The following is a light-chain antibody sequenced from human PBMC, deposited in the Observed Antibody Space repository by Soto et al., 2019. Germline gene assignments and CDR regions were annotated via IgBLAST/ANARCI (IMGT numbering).Light chain of an antibody. CDR2: DVS. Sequence: QSVLTQPAPGSGSPGQSITISCPGTRSDIGGYNYVSWYQHHPGKAPKLMIFDVSNRPSGVSNRFSGSKSGNTASLTISGLQPEDEADYYCSSYTTSNTRQIVFGTGTKVTVL. V-gene: IGLV2-14*03. J-gene: IGLJ1*01. CDR3: SSYTTSNTRQIV. CDR1: RSDIGGYNY.